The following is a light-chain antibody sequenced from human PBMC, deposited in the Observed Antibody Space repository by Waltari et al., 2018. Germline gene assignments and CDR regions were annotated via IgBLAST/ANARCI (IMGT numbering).Light chain of an antibody. CDR2: KAS. Sequence: IQMTQSPSTLSASVADIVSIPCRASQRIRNWLAWYQQKPGKAPKLLIYKASTLESGVPSRFSGSGSVTEFTLTISSLQPDDFATYYCQQYNSYSLLTFGGGTKVEIK. J-gene: IGKJ4*01. V-gene: IGKV1-5*03. CDR1: QRIRNW. CDR3: QQYNSYSLLT.